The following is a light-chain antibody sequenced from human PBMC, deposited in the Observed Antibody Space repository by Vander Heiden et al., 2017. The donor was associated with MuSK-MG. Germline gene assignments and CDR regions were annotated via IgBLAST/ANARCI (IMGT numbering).Light chain of an antibody. J-gene: IGKJ1*01. CDR1: QSVSSN. Sequence: EIVITQSPPTLSVSPGERATLSCRASQSVSSNLAPYQQKPGQAPRLLIYGASTSATRIPARFTGTGSGTEFTLTISSLQSEDIAVYYSQQDNTWPRTFGQGTKVEIK. CDR2: GAS. CDR3: QQDNTWPRT. V-gene: IGKV3-15*01.